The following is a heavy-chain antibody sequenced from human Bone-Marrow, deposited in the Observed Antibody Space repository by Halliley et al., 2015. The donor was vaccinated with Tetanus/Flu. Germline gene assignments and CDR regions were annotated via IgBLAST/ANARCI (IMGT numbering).Heavy chain of an antibody. CDR2: VYYTGYT. CDR1: GGSIGTYY. D-gene: IGHD3-22*01. J-gene: IGHJ4*02. CDR3: AREWYYSDIIGYFIDF. V-gene: IGHV4-59*01. Sequence: TLSLTCTVSGGSIGTYYWSWIRQSPEKGLEWLGYVYYTGYTDYSPSLKSRVTISLDTSKNQFSLRLTSVTAADSAIYYCAREWYYSDIIGYFIDFWGQGTRVTVSS.